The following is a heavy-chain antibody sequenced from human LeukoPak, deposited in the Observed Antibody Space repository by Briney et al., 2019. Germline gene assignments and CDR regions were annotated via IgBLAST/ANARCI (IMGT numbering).Heavy chain of an antibody. CDR2: ISYDGSNK. V-gene: IGHV3-30-3*01. CDR1: GFTFSSYA. J-gene: IGHJ3*02. D-gene: IGHD2-2*01. Sequence: GGSLRLSCAASGFTFSSYAMHWVRQAPGKGLEWVAVISYDGSNKYYADSVKGRFTISRDNSKNTLYLQMNSLRAEDTAVYYCARDKVVPAAPDNAFDIWGQGTMVTVSS. CDR3: ARDKVVPAAPDNAFDI.